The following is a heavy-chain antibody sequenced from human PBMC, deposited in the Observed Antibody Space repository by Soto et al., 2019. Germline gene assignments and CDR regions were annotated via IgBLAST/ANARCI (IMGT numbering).Heavy chain of an antibody. Sequence: DVQLVQSGAELKKPGESLKISCKGSGYRFTNSWIGWVRQMPGKGLEWMGILYPADSDTRYSPSFQGQVTISADKSTNTAYLQWNSLKASDTAMYYCATRAARFSHSLDFWGQGTLVTVSS. J-gene: IGHJ4*02. V-gene: IGHV5-51*01. CDR1: GYRFTNSW. CDR3: ATRAARFSHSLDF. CDR2: LYPADSDT.